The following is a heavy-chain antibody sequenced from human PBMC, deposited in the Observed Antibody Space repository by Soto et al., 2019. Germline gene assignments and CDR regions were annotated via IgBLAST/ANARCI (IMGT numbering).Heavy chain of an antibody. V-gene: IGHV1-8*02. CDR2: MNPNSGET. D-gene: IGHD2-2*01. CDR3: ARIAMPARPRWYNWFDP. CDR1: GYTFNDYE. Sequence: QEQLVQSAAEVKKHGASVKVSCMTSGYTFNDYEINWVRQATGQGLEWIGWMNPNSGETGYAQRFQGRVTMTTSSSLSTAYLELSSLTSDDTDVYYCARIAMPARPRWYNWFDPWGQGTLVTVSS. J-gene: IGHJ5*02.